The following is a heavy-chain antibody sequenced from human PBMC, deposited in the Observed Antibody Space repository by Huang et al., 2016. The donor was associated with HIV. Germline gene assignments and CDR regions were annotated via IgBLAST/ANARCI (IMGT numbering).Heavy chain of an antibody. J-gene: IGHJ4*02. V-gene: IGHV1-24*01. Sequence: QVQLVQSRAEVKKPGASVKVSCKVSEYTLTELSLHWVRQPTGKGLEWMGGFDPEIGETIYAQKFQGRVTMTEDTSTETAFMELSGLRPEDTAVYYCATGFDVFFDFWGQGTLVTVSS. CDR3: ATGFDVFFDF. CDR2: FDPEIGET. CDR1: EYTLTELS. D-gene: IGHD3-9*01.